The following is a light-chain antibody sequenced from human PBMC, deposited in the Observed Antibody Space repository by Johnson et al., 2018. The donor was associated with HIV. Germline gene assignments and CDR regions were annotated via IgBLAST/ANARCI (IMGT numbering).Light chain of an antibody. Sequence: QSVLTQPPSVSAAPGQKVTISCSGSSSNIGNNYVSWYQQLPGTAPKLLIYDNDKRPSGIPDRFSGSKSGTSATLGISGLQTGDEADYYCGTCDSSLSTPNDVFGAGTKVTVL. CDR1: SSNIGNNY. CDR2: DND. CDR3: GTCDSSLSTPNDV. J-gene: IGLJ1*01. V-gene: IGLV1-51*01.